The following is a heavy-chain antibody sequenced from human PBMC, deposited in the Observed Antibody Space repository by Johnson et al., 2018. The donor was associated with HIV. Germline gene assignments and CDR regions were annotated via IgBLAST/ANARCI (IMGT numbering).Heavy chain of an antibody. CDR3: AREDCSSTRCSDWDSAFDI. V-gene: IGHV3-20*04. D-gene: IGHD2-2*01. Sequence: EVQLVESGGGVVRPGGSLRLSCAASGLKFDDYGMSWVRQAPGKGLEWVSGINWNGGSTGYADSVKGRFNISRDNAKNSLFLQMNSLRAGDTAVYYCAREDCSSTRCSDWDSAFDIWGQGTMVTVSS. CDR2: INWNGGST. CDR1: GLKFDDYG. J-gene: IGHJ3*02.